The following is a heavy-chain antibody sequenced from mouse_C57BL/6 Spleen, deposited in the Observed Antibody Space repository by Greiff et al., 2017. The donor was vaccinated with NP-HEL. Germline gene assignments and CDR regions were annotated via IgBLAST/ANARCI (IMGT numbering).Heavy chain of an antibody. CDR2: ISGGGGNT. J-gene: IGHJ1*03. Sequence: EVQLQESGGGLVKPGGSLKLSCAASGFTFSSYTMSWVRQTPEKRLEWVATISGGGGNTYYPDSVKGRFTISRDNAKNTLYLQMSSLRSEDTALYYCASSLGYFDVWGTGTTVTVSS. CDR3: ASSLGYFDV. V-gene: IGHV5-9*01. CDR1: GFTFSSYT.